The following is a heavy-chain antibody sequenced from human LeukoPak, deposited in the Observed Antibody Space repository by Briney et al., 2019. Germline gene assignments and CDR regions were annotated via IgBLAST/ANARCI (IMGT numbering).Heavy chain of an antibody. CDR1: GFTFSSYG. CDR3: ARAVPAAPADY. D-gene: IGHD2-2*01. CDR2: ISSSSSYI. J-gene: IGHJ4*02. Sequence: PGRSLRLSCAASGFTFSSYGMHWVRQAPGKGLEWVSSISSSSSYIYYADSVKGRFTISRDNAKNSLYLQMNSLRAEDTAVYYCARAVPAAPADYWGQGSLVTVSS. V-gene: IGHV3-21*01.